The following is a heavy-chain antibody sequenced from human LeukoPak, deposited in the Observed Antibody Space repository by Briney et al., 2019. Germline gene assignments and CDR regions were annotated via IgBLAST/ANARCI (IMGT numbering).Heavy chain of an antibody. CDR2: ISSSSSHI. V-gene: IGHV3-21*04. CDR1: GFTFSSYA. CDR3: ARDRFKIVVVPAANDY. J-gene: IGHJ4*02. D-gene: IGHD2-2*01. Sequence: PGGSLRLSCAASGFTFSSYAMNWVRQAPGKGLEWVSSISSSSSHIYYADSVKGRFTISRDNTRNSLYLQMNSLRAEDTAVYYCARDRFKIVVVPAANDYWGQGTLVTVSS.